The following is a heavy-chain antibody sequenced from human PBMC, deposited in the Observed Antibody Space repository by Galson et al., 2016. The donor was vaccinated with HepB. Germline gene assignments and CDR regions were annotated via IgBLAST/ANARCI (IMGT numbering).Heavy chain of an antibody. CDR3: ARRPGGMNPVDDYFDN. D-gene: IGHD3-16*01. CDR2: IFYGGGT. J-gene: IGHJ4*02. CDR1: GASISTYY. Sequence: SETLSLTCSVSGASISTYYWTWIRQSPGKALEWVGDIFYGGGTRYNASLQSRVTISVDTSKTQVFLKLTSVTAADTAVYYCARRPGGMNPVDDYFDNWGLGAVVTVSS. V-gene: IGHV4-59*08.